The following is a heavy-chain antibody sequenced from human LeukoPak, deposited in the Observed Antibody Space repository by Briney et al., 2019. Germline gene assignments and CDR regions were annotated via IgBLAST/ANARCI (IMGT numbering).Heavy chain of an antibody. CDR3: ARAPYRDGHNLGF. J-gene: IGHJ3*01. V-gene: IGHV4-59*01. Sequence: SGTLSLTCTVSGGSISSYYWSWIRQPPGKGLECIGYIYYSGSTNYNPSLKSRVTISVDTSKNQFSLKLSSVTAADTAVYYCARAPYRDGHNLGFWGQGTMVTVSS. CDR2: IYYSGST. D-gene: IGHD5-24*01. CDR1: GGSISSYY.